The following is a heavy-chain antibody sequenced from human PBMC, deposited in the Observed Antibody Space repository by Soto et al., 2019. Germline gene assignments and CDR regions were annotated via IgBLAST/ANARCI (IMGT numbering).Heavy chain of an antibody. CDR3: ARDQVGFMNIIGGAPSPPFQH. Sequence: QVQLVQSGAEVKKPGASVKVSCKASGYTFTSYGISWVRQAPGQGLEWMGWISANNGNTNFAQKFQDRVTMTTDTSTSTAYMELRSLRSDDTAVYYCARDQVGFMNIIGGAPSPPFQHWGQGTLVIVSS. D-gene: IGHD3-16*01. CDR1: GYTFTSYG. J-gene: IGHJ1*01. V-gene: IGHV1-18*01. CDR2: ISANNGNT.